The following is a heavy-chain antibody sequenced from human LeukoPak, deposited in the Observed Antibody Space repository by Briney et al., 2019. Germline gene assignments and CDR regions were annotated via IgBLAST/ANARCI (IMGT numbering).Heavy chain of an antibody. J-gene: IGHJ4*02. V-gene: IGHV1-18*04. CDR3: ARDITTVVTPYFDY. D-gene: IGHD4-23*01. Sequence: GASVKVSCKASGYTFTGYYMHWVRQAPGQGLEWMGWISAYNGNTNYAQKLQGRVTMTSDTSTSTAYMELRSLRSDDTAVYYCARDITTVVTPYFDYWGQGTLVTVSS. CDR2: ISAYNGNT. CDR1: GYTFTGYY.